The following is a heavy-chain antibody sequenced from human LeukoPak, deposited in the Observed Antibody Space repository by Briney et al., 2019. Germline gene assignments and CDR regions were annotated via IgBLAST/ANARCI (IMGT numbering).Heavy chain of an antibody. J-gene: IGHJ4*02. CDR3: ARLLAAPYYINF. V-gene: IGHV5-51*01. Sequence: GESLKISCKGSGYKFTSYWIAWVRQMPGQGLEWLGIIYPRDSDTRYSPSFQGQVSISVDTSIDTAYLQWSSVKASDTAMYYCARLLAAPYYINFWGQGTLVTVPS. CDR1: GYKFTSYW. CDR2: IYPRDSDT. D-gene: IGHD6-25*01.